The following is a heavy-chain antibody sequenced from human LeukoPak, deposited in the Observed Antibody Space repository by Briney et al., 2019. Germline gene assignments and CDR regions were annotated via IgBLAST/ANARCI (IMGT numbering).Heavy chain of an antibody. CDR2: IHSDGSST. CDR3: ARAYYDYVWASYRLLDY. CDR1: GCTFSRFW. V-gene: IGHV3-74*01. Sequence: PGGSLRLSCAASGCTFSRFWMHWVRQAPGKGLVWVSRIHSDGSSTNYADSVKGRFTISRDNAKNTLYLQMNSLRAEDTAVYYCARAYYDYVWASYRLLDYWGQGTLVTISS. D-gene: IGHD3-16*02. J-gene: IGHJ4*02.